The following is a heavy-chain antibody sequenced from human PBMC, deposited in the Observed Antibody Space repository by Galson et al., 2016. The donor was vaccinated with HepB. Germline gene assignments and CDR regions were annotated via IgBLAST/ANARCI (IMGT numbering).Heavy chain of an antibody. J-gene: IGHJ4*02. Sequence: SLRLSCAASAFTFRSYWMTWVRQAPGKGLEWVANINGDGSEKNYVDSVKGRFTISRDNAKSSLYLQMNSLRAADTAVYYCARVTRYDRSDYYHHFDCWGQGTLVTVSS. D-gene: IGHD3-22*01. V-gene: IGHV3-7*01. CDR1: AFTFRSYW. CDR3: ARVTRYDRSDYYHHFDC. CDR2: INGDGSEK.